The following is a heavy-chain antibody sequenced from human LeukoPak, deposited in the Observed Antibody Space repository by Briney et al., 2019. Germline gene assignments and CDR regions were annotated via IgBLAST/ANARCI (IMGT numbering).Heavy chain of an antibody. CDR3: ARDPEAWELPHDY. CDR1: GFTFSNYW. Sequence: PGGSLRLSCAASGFTFSNYWMSWVRQAPGKGLEWVANIKQDGSERNYMGSVKGRFTISRDNAKNSVYLQLNSLRVDDTAVYYCARDPEAWELPHDYWGQGTLVTVSS. V-gene: IGHV3-7*01. J-gene: IGHJ4*02. D-gene: IGHD1-26*01. CDR2: IKQDGSER.